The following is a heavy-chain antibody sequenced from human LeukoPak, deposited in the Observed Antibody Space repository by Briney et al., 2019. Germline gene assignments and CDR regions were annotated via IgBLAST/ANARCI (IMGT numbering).Heavy chain of an antibody. CDR1: GGSISSYY. Sequence: KTSETLSLTCTVSGGSISSYYWSWIRQPPGKGLEWIGYIYYSGSTNYNPSLKSRVTISVDTSKNQFSLKLSSVTAADTAVYYCARVGTYYYGSGSVPWFDPWGQGTLVTVSS. CDR3: ARVGTYYYGSGSVPWFDP. D-gene: IGHD3-10*01. J-gene: IGHJ5*02. V-gene: IGHV4-59*01. CDR2: IYYSGST.